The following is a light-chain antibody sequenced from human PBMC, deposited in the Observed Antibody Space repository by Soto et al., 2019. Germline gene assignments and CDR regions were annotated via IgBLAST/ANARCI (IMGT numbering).Light chain of an antibody. J-gene: IGKJ4*01. CDR1: QSISSY. CDR3: QQSYSTPRNT. V-gene: IGKV1-39*01. CDR2: AAS. Sequence: DIQMTQSPSSLSASVGDGVTITCRASQSISSYLNWYQQKPGKAPKLLIYAASSLQSGVPSRFSGSGSGTDFTLTISSLQPEDFATYYCQQSYSTPRNTFGGGTKVDIK.